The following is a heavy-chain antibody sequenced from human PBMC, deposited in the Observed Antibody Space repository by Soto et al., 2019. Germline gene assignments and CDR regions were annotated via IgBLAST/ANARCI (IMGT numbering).Heavy chain of an antibody. CDR2: ISYDGSNK. J-gene: IGHJ4*02. V-gene: IGHV3-30-3*01. CDR1: GLTFSSYA. CDR3: ASDDSGGYLGY. Sequence: PGGSLRLSCAASGLTFSSYAMHWVRQAPGKGLEWVAVISYDGSNKYYADSVKGRFTISRDNAKNSLYLQMNSLRAEDTAVYYCASDDSGGYLGYWGQGTLVPVS. D-gene: IGHD6-19*01.